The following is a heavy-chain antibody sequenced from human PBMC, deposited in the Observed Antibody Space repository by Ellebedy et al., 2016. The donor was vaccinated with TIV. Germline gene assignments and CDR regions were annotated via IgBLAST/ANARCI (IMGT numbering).Heavy chain of an antibody. Sequence: SETLSLTCTVSGGSISSSSYYWGWIRQPPGKGLEWIGSIYYSGSTYYNPSLKSRVTISVDTSKNQFSLKLSSVTAADTAVYYCARTTVVTPYGVYYGMDVWGQGTTVTVSS. CDR1: GGSISSSSYY. CDR2: IYYSGST. V-gene: IGHV4-39*07. J-gene: IGHJ6*02. CDR3: ARTTVVTPYGVYYGMDV. D-gene: IGHD4-23*01.